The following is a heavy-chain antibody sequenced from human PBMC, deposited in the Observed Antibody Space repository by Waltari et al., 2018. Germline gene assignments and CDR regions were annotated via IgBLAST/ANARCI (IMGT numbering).Heavy chain of an antibody. CDR1: GFTVSSNY. V-gene: IGHV3-53*01. Sequence: EVQLVESGGGLIQPGGSLRLSCAASGFTVSSNYMSWVRQAPGKGLEWVSVFYGVGSTYYADSVKGRFTISRDNSKNTLYLQMNSLRAEDMAVYYCARDSASDAFDIWGQGTMVTVSS. CDR2: FYGVGST. D-gene: IGHD3-10*01. CDR3: ARDSASDAFDI. J-gene: IGHJ3*02.